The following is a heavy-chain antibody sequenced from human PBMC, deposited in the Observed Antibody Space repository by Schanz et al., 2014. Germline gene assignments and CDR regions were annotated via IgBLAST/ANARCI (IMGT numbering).Heavy chain of an antibody. V-gene: IGHV3-23*04. CDR3: VSSGSYSSYAF. CDR1: GFSFSSYA. J-gene: IGHJ4*02. Sequence: EVQLVESGGGLVKPGGSLRLSCATSGFSFSSYAINWVRQAPGKGLEWVSGISGSGASTYYADSVKGRFTISRDNAKNSLYLQMNSLRAEDTAVYHCVSSGSYSSYAFWGQGTLVTVSS. CDR2: ISGSGAST. D-gene: IGHD3-10*01.